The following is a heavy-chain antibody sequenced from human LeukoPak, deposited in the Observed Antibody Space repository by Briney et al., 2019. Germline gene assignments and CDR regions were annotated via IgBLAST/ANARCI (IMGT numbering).Heavy chain of an antibody. Sequence: NPSETLSLTCTVSGGSISSYYWSWIRQPPGKGLEWIGFIYYSGSTNYNPSLKSRVTISVDTSKNQFSLKLSSVTAADTAVYYCARGFQEVVVAATPNWFDPWGQGTLVTVSS. J-gene: IGHJ5*02. V-gene: IGHV4-59*12. CDR2: IYYSGST. D-gene: IGHD2-15*01. CDR1: GGSISSYY. CDR3: ARGFQEVVVAATPNWFDP.